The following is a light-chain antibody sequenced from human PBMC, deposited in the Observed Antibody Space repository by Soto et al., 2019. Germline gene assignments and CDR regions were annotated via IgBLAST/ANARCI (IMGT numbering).Light chain of an antibody. V-gene: IGKV1-9*01. Sequence: IQLTQSPSSLSASVGDRVTITCRASQGLSSDLAWYQQKPGKATKPLTYAASTLQSGVPSRFSGSGSGTDFTLTISSLQPEDFATYYCQQLNSSPLSFGPGTKVDIK. J-gene: IGKJ3*01. CDR1: QGLSSD. CDR3: QQLNSSPLS. CDR2: AAS.